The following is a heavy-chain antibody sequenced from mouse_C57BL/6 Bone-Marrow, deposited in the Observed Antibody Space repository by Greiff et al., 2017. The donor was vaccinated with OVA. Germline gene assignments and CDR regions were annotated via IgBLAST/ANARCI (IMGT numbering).Heavy chain of an antibody. CDR2: IDPSDSYT. CDR3: ARRGIWLRRGFDD. J-gene: IGHJ2*01. CDR1: GYTFTSYW. Sequence: QVQLQQPGAELVMPGASVKLSCKASGYTFTSYWMHWVKQRPGQGLEWIGEIDPSDSYTNYNQKFKGKSTLTVDKSSSTAYMQLSSLTSEDSAVYYCARRGIWLRRGFDDWGQGTTLTVSS. D-gene: IGHD2-2*01. V-gene: IGHV1-69*01.